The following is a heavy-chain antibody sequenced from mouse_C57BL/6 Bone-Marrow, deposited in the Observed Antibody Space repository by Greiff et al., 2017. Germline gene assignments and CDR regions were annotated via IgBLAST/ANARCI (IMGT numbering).Heavy chain of an antibody. CDR1: GYTFTSYW. Sequence: VQLQQPGAELVMPGASVKLSCKASGYTFTSYWMHWVKQRPGQGLEWIGEIDPSDSYTNYNQKFKGKSTLTVDKSSSTAYMQLSSLTSEDSAVYYCARYPFAYWGKGTLVTVSA. V-gene: IGHV1-69*01. CDR2: IDPSDSYT. CDR3: ARYPFAY. J-gene: IGHJ3*01.